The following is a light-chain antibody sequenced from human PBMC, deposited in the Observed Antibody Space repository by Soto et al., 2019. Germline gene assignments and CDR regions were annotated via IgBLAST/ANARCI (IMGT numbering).Light chain of an antibody. CDR2: EVS. CDR1: SSDVGGYKY. J-gene: IGLJ1*01. V-gene: IGLV2-14*01. CDR3: CTYTSTQAYV. Sequence: QSALTQPASVSGSPGQSITISCTGTSSDVGGYKYVSWYQQHPGKAPKLLIYEVSNRPSGVSNRFSGSKSDNTSSLTISGLQAEDEADYYCCTYTSTQAYVFGTGTNVTVL.